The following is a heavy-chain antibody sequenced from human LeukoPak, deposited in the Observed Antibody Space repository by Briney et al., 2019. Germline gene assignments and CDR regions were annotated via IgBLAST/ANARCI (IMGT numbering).Heavy chain of an antibody. V-gene: IGHV3-30*01. J-gene: IGHJ4*02. D-gene: IGHD4-11*01. CDR1: GFTFSGYA. Sequence: PGRSLRLSCAASGFTFSGYAMHWVRQAPGKGLEWAAVISYGGRNEYYAGSVKGRFTISRDNPKSTLYLQMNSLKTEDTAVYYCAREPTVTTRNFDFWGQGALVTVSS. CDR3: AREPTVTTRNFDF. CDR2: ISYGGRNE.